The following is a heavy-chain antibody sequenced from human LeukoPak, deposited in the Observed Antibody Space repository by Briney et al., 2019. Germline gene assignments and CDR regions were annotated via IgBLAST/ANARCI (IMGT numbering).Heavy chain of an antibody. CDR2: ITSSGTYI. D-gene: IGHD1-26*01. Sequence: PGGSLRLSCAASGFTFSSYAMSWVRQAPGKAMEWVSSITSSGTYIFYADSVKGRFTISRDNAKDSLCLQMDSLGPEDTAVYYCARDPYSGNYGNDYYYYMDVWGKGTTVTISS. V-gene: IGHV3-21*01. J-gene: IGHJ6*03. CDR1: GFTFSSYA. CDR3: ARDPYSGNYGNDYYYYMDV.